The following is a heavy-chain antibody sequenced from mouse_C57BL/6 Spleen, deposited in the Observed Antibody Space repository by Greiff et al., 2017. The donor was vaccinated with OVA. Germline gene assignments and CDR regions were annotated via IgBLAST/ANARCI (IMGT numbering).Heavy chain of an antibody. CDR1: GYSITSGYY. D-gene: IGHD2-3*01. J-gene: IGHJ2*01. Sequence: ESGPGLVKPSQSLSLTCSVTGYSITSGYYWNWIRQFPGNKLEWMGYISYDGSNNYNPSLKNRISITRDTSKNQFFLKLNSVTTEDTATYYCARVRDGYEGFDYWGQGTTLTVSS. CDR3: ARVRDGYEGFDY. CDR2: ISYDGSN. V-gene: IGHV3-6*01.